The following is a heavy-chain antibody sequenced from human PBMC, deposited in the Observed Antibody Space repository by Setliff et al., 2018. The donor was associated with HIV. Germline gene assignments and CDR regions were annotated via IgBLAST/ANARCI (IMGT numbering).Heavy chain of an antibody. D-gene: IGHD3-9*01. CDR2: IKSKSDGVAV. Sequence: GGSLRLSCAASGFTFRNAWMSWVRQAPGKGLEWVGRIKSKSDGVAVHYAAPVKGRFTISRDDSQDTLYLEMNSLTNEDTAVYYCAKDWRYDILTGKPPSDYWGQGTLVTVSS. V-gene: IGHV3-15*06. CDR3: AKDWRYDILTGKPPSDY. CDR1: GFTFRNAW. J-gene: IGHJ4*02.